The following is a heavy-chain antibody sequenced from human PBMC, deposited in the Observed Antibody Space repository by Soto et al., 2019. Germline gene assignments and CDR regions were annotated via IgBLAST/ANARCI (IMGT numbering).Heavy chain of an antibody. D-gene: IGHD3-3*01. CDR2: ISSSSSTI. Sequence: GESLKISCAASGFTFSSYSMNWVRQAPGKGLEWVSYISSSSSTIYYADSVKGRFTISRDNAKNSLYLQMNSLRDEDTAVYYCARDPRITIFGVVIPNWFDPWGQGTLVTVSS. CDR1: GFTFSSYS. CDR3: ARDPRITIFGVVIPNWFDP. V-gene: IGHV3-48*02. J-gene: IGHJ5*02.